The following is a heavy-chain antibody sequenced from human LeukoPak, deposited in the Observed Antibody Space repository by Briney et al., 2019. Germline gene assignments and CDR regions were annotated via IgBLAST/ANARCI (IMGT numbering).Heavy chain of an antibody. J-gene: IGHJ6*02. Sequence: GGSLRLSCAASGFTFSSYSMNWVRQAPGKGLEWVSSISSSSSYIYYADSVKGRFTISRDNAKNSLYLQMSSLRAEDTAVYYCARGAASSSLSADDYGMDVWGQGTTVTVSS. D-gene: IGHD6-6*01. CDR1: GFTFSSYS. CDR2: ISSSSSYI. V-gene: IGHV3-21*01. CDR3: ARGAASSSLSADDYGMDV.